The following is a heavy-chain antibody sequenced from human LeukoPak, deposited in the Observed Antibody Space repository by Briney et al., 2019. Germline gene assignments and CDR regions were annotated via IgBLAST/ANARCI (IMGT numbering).Heavy chain of an antibody. Sequence: SETLSLTCTVSGGSIISYFWSWIRQPAGKGLEWIGRIYTSGSTNYSPSLKSRVTMSVDTSKNQFSLKLSSVTAADTAVYYCARERISTLPDYWGQGTLVTVST. CDR3: ARERISTLPDY. CDR1: GGSIISYF. D-gene: IGHD2-2*01. J-gene: IGHJ4*02. V-gene: IGHV4-4*07. CDR2: IYTSGST.